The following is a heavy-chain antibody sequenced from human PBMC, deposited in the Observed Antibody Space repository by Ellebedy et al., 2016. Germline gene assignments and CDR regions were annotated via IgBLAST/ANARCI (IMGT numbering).Heavy chain of an antibody. D-gene: IGHD3-22*01. Sequence: GESLKISXAASGFTFSSYAMSWVRQAPGKGLEWVSAISGSGGSTYYADSVKGRFTISRDNSKNTLYLQMNSLRAEDTAVYYCARDSVYYDSSGDYDHNYYYYGMDVWGQGTTVTVSS. V-gene: IGHV3-23*01. CDR1: GFTFSSYA. CDR2: ISGSGGST. CDR3: ARDSVYYDSSGDYDHNYYYYGMDV. J-gene: IGHJ6*02.